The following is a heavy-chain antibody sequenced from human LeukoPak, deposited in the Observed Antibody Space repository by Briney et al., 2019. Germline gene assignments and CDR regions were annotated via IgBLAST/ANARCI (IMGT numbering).Heavy chain of an antibody. D-gene: IGHD3-9*01. CDR2: IYYSGST. Sequence: SSETLSLTCTVSGGSISFYYWSWIRQSPGKGLEWIGYIYYSGSTNYNPSLKSRVTISVDTSKNQFSLKLSSVTAADTAVYYCARLSRGDILTGYYPGYFDYWGQGTLVTVSS. CDR1: GGSISFYY. V-gene: IGHV4-59*08. J-gene: IGHJ4*02. CDR3: ARLSRGDILTGYYPGYFDY.